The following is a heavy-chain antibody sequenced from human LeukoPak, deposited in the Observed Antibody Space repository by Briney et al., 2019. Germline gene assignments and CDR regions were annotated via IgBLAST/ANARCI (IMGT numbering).Heavy chain of an antibody. CDR3: ARDGSYRLREWLVPYY. Sequence: ASVKVSCKASGGTFSSYAISWVRQAPGQGLEWMGRIIPILGIANYAQKFQGRVTITADKSTSTAYMELSSLRPEDTAVYYCARDGSYRLREWLVPYYWGQGTLVTVSP. CDR1: GGTFSSYA. CDR2: IIPILGIA. J-gene: IGHJ4*02. D-gene: IGHD6-19*01. V-gene: IGHV1-69*04.